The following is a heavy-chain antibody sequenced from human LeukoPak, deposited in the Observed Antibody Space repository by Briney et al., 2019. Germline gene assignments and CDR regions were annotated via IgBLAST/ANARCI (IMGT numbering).Heavy chain of an antibody. V-gene: IGHV3-21*01. Sequence: PGGSLRLSCAASGFTFSSYSMNWVRQAPGKGLEWVSSISSSSSYIYYADSVKGRFTISRDNAKNSLYLQMNSLRAEDTAVYYCARGGSSRYYMDVWGKGTTVTISS. D-gene: IGHD6-13*01. CDR3: ARGGSSRYYMDV. J-gene: IGHJ6*03. CDR2: ISSSSSYI. CDR1: GFTFSSYS.